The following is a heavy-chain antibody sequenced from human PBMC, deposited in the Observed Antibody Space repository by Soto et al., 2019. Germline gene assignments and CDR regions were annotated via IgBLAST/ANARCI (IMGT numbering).Heavy chain of an antibody. CDR3: ATSSGSYPGDAFDI. V-gene: IGHV4-59*01. D-gene: IGHD1-26*01. Sequence: PSETLSLTCTVSGGSISSYYWSWIRQPPGKGLEWIGYIYYSGSTNYNPSLKSRVTISVDTSKNQFSLKLSSMTAADTAVYYCATSSGSYPGDAFDIWGQGTMVTVSS. CDR2: IYYSGST. J-gene: IGHJ3*02. CDR1: GGSISSYY.